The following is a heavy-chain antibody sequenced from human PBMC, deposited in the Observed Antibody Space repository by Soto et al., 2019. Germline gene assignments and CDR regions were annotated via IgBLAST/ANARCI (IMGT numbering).Heavy chain of an antibody. CDR1: GFTFSSYA. V-gene: IGHV3-23*01. CDR3: AKGGGGYYYYYMDV. Sequence: EVQLLESGGGLVQPGGSLRLSCAASGFTFSSYAMSWVRQAPGKGLEWVSAISGSGGSTYYADSVKGRFTISRDNSKNPLYLEMNGLRAEDTAVYYCAKGGGGYYYYYMDVWGKGTTVTVSS. D-gene: IGHD1-26*01. J-gene: IGHJ6*03. CDR2: ISGSGGST.